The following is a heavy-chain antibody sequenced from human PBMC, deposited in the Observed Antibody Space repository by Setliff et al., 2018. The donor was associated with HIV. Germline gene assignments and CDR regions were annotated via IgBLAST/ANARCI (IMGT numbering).Heavy chain of an antibody. CDR1: GYTFTSYD. D-gene: IGHD6-6*01. J-gene: IGHJ6*02. CDR3: TRELNGHTSSHYYFGLDV. Sequence: ASVKVSCKASGYTFTSYDISWVRQAPGQGLEWIGWISAYNGNTNYAQKLQGRVTMTTDTSTSTAYMELRSLRAGDTAVYYCTRELNGHTSSHYYFGLDVWGQGTTVTVSS. V-gene: IGHV1-18*01. CDR2: ISAYNGNT.